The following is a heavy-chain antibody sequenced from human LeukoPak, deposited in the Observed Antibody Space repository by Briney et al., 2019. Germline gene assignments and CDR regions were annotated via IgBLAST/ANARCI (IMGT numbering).Heavy chain of an antibody. V-gene: IGHV4-34*01. J-gene: IGHJ4*02. CDR3: ARHRRIAAAGTDFDY. Sequence: PETLSFTCAVYGGTFSGYYWSWIRQPPGKGLEWIGEINHSGSTNYNQSLKSRVTISVDTSKTQFSLKLSSVTAADTAVYYCARHRRIAAAGTDFDYWGQGTLVTVSS. CDR2: INHSGST. CDR1: GGTFSGYY. D-gene: IGHD6-13*01.